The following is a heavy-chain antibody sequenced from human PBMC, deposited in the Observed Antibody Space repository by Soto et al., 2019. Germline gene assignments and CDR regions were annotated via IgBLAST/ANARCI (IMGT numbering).Heavy chain of an antibody. CDR1: GFTFSSYA. V-gene: IGHV3-23*01. D-gene: IGHD2-15*01. Sequence: PGGSLRLSCAASGFTFSSYAMSWVRQAPGKGLEWVSAISGSGGSTYYADSVKGRFTISRDNSKNTLYLQMNSLRAEDTAVYYCAKNGGYCSGGSCYSPYYFDYRGQGTLVTVSS. CDR3: AKNGGYCSGGSCYSPYYFDY. CDR2: ISGSGGST. J-gene: IGHJ4*02.